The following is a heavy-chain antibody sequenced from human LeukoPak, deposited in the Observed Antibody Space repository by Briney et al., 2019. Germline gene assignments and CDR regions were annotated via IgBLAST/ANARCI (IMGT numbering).Heavy chain of an antibody. V-gene: IGHV4-4*07. J-gene: IGHJ4*02. CDR1: GGSISSYY. CDR3: ARVYYDFWSGYSYYFDY. D-gene: IGHD3-3*01. Sequence: PSETLSLTCTVSGGSISSYYWSWIRQPAGKGLEWIGRLYTSESTTYNPSLKSRVTISVDKSKNQFSLKLSSVTAADTAVYYCARVYYDFWSGYSYYFDYWGQGTLVTVSS. CDR2: LYTSEST.